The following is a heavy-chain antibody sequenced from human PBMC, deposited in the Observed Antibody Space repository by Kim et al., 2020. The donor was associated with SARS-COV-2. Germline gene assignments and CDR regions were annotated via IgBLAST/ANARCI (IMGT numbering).Heavy chain of an antibody. CDR3: AKLGSGSYYSSYYYYGMDV. J-gene: IGHJ6*02. CDR1: GFTFSSYA. D-gene: IGHD1-26*01. Sequence: GGSLRLSCAASGFTFSSYAMSGVRQAPGKGLEGVSAISGSGGSTYYADSVKGRFTISRDNSKNTLYLQMNSLRAEDTAVYYCAKLGSGSYYSSYYYYGMDVWGQGTTVTVSS. V-gene: IGHV3-23*01. CDR2: ISGSGGST.